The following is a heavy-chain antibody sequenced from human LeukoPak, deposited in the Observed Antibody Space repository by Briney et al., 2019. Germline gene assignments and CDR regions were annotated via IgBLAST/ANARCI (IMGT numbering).Heavy chain of an antibody. CDR3: ARGFYYGSGSYPTLFDC. J-gene: IGHJ4*02. V-gene: IGHV3-23*01. Sequence: GGSLRLSCAASGFNFNDAAMTWVRQAPGKGLEWVSLIASSGRNTYYTDSVKGRYTISRDNAKNSLYLQMNSLRAEDTAVYYCARGFYYGSGSYPTLFDCWGQGTLVTVSS. CDR1: GFNFNDAA. D-gene: IGHD3-10*01. CDR2: IASSGRNT.